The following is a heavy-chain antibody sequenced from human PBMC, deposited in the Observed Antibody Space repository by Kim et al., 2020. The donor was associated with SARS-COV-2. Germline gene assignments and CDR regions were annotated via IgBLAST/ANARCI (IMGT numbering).Heavy chain of an antibody. D-gene: IGHD5-12*01. J-gene: IGHJ4*02. Sequence: IGYADCVEGRFTLSRDNAKNSLFLQMNSLRTSDTAFYYCAKNSGYDYAFDSWGQGTLVTVSS. CDR2: I. CDR3: AKNSGYDYAFDS. V-gene: IGHV3-9*01.